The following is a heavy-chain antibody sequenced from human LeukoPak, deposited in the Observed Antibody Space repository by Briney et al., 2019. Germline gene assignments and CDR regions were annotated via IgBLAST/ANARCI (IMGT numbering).Heavy chain of an antibody. D-gene: IGHD3-9*01. CDR3: AREDNYDILTGTFDY. CDR2: ISYDGSNK. CDR1: GFTFSSYA. J-gene: IGHJ4*02. Sequence: GGSLRLSCAASGFTFSSYAMHWVRQAPGKGLEWVAVISYDGSNKYYADSVKGRFTISRDNSKNTLYLQMNSLRAEDTAVYYCAREDNYDILTGTFDYWGQGTLVTVSS. V-gene: IGHV3-30*01.